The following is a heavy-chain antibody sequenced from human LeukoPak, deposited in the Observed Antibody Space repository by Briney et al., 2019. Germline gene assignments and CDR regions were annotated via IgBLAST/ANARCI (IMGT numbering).Heavy chain of an antibody. V-gene: IGHV4-4*09. CDR1: GGSISSYY. CDR2: IYTSGST. J-gene: IGHJ4*02. Sequence: SETLSLTCTVSGGSISSYYWSWIRQPPGKGLERIGYIYTSGSTNYNPSLKSRVTISVDTSKNQFSLKLSSVTAADTAVYYCARASLAISGGFDYWGQGTLVTVSS. CDR3: ARASLAISGGFDY. D-gene: IGHD3-16*01.